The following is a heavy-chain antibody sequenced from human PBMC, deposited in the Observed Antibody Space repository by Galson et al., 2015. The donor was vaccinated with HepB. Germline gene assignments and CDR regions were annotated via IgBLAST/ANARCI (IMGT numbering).Heavy chain of an antibody. CDR3: AREEAVAGLDY. J-gene: IGHJ4*02. Sequence: SLRLSCAVSGFTFSSFSMNWVRQAPGKGLEWISYISSRSGTIYYGDSVEGRVTVSRDNAKNTVYLQMNSLRDDDTAVYYCAREEAVAGLDYWGQGTLVTVSS. V-gene: IGHV3-48*02. D-gene: IGHD6-19*01. CDR1: GFTFSSFS. CDR2: ISSRSGTI.